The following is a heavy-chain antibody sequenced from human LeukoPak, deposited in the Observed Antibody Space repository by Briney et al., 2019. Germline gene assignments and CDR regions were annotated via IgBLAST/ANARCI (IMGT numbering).Heavy chain of an antibody. V-gene: IGHV4-34*01. CDR2: INHSGST. CDR1: GGSFSGYY. Sequence: SETLSLTCAVYGGSFSGYYWSWIRQPPGKGLEWIREINHSGSTNYNPSLKSRVTISVDTSKNQFSLKLSSVTAADTAVYYCAREGIAAARGFDYWGQGTLVTVSS. CDR3: AREGIAAARGFDY. J-gene: IGHJ4*02. D-gene: IGHD6-13*01.